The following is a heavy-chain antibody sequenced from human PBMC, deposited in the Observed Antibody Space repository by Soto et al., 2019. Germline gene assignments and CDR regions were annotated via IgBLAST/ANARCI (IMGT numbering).Heavy chain of an antibody. CDR3: ARDDTNDSSGYYFRYYYGMDV. Sequence: GGSLRLSCAASGFTFSSYWMSWVRQAPGKGLEWVANIKQDGSEKYYVDSVKGRFTISRDNAKNSLYLQMNSLRAEDTAVYYCARDDTNDSSGYYFRYYYGMDVWGQGTTVTVSS. D-gene: IGHD3-22*01. CDR2: IKQDGSEK. J-gene: IGHJ6*02. V-gene: IGHV3-7*04. CDR1: GFTFSSYW.